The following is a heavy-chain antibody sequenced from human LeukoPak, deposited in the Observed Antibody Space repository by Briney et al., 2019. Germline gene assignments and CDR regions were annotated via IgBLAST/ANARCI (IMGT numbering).Heavy chain of an antibody. CDR2: INHSGST. CDR1: GFTFTSYA. CDR3: ARVRLAAAGIFDY. D-gene: IGHD6-13*01. V-gene: IGHV4-34*01. Sequence: PGGSLRLSCAASGFTFTSYAMSWVRQPPGKGPEWIGEINHSGSTNYNPSLKSRVTISVDTSKNQFSLKLSSVTAADTAVYYCARVRLAAAGIFDYWGQGTLVTVSS. J-gene: IGHJ4*02.